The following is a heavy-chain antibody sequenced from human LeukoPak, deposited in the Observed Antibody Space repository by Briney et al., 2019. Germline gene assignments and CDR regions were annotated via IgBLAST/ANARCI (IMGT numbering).Heavy chain of an antibody. J-gene: IGHJ4*02. CDR2: IYTSGTT. Sequence: SETLSLTCTVSGGSFTSGTYYWSWIRQPAGKGLEWIGRIYTSGTTNYNPSLKSRVTISVDTSKNRFSLKLSSVIAADTAVYYCASARVAVAGEDYFDYWGQGTLVTVSS. CDR1: GGSFTSGTYY. CDR3: ASARVAVAGEDYFDY. D-gene: IGHD6-19*01. V-gene: IGHV4-61*02.